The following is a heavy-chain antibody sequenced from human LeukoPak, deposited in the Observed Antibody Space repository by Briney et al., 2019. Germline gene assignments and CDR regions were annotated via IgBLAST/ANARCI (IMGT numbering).Heavy chain of an antibody. CDR3: AKEIVVVPAAMQGGYYYYYGMDV. V-gene: IGHV3-23*01. CDR1: GFTFSSYA. J-gene: IGHJ6*02. D-gene: IGHD2-2*01. CDR2: ISGSGGST. Sequence: GGSLRLSCAASGFTFSSYAMSWVRQAPGKGPEWVSAISGSGGSTYYADSVKGRFTISRDNSKNTLYLQMNSLRAEDTAVYYCAKEIVVVPAAMQGGYYYYYGMDVWGQGTTVTVSS.